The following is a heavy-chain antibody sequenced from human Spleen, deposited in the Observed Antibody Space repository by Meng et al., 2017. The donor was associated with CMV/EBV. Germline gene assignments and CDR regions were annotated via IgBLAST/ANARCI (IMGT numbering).Heavy chain of an antibody. CDR2: IGSNRGDT. V-gene: IGHV1-2*02. CDR1: GYTFIGYY. Sequence: ASVKVSCKASGYTFIGYYIYWMRQAPGQGLEWMGWIGSNRGDTNYAQKFQGRVTMTRDTSITTVYMELSRLRSDDTAVYYCARAGCSSTSCYLYYYYGMDVWGQGTTVTVSS. J-gene: IGHJ6*02. D-gene: IGHD2-2*01. CDR3: ARAGCSSTSCYLYYYYGMDV.